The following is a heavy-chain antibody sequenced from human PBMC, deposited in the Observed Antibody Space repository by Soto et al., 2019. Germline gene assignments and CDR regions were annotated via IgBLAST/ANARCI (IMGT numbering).Heavy chain of an antibody. V-gene: IGHV1-46*01. CDR3: ARDPVPWNAPVSTIYYYYGMDV. Sequence: ASVKVSCNASGYTFTSYYMHWVRQAPGQELEWMGIINPSGGSTSYAQKFQGRVTMTRDTSTSTVYMELSSLRSEDTAVYYCARDPVPWNAPVSTIYYYYGMDVWGQGTTVTVSS. D-gene: IGHD1-1*01. CDR2: INPSGGST. CDR1: GYTFTSYY. J-gene: IGHJ6*02.